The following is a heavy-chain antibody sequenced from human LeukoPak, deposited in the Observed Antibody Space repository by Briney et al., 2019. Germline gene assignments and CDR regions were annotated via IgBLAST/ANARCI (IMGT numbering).Heavy chain of an antibody. CDR2: ISYDGNNK. Sequence: GGSLRLSCAASEFTFRSCAMHWVRQAPGKGLEWVAVISYDGNNKYYADSVKGRFTISRDNSKNTLYLQVNSLRAEDTAVYYCAKKKGGPIVVAGYFDFWGQGALVTVSS. CDR3: AKKKGGPIVVAGYFDF. V-gene: IGHV3-30*18. CDR1: EFTFRSCA. J-gene: IGHJ4*02. D-gene: IGHD6-19*01.